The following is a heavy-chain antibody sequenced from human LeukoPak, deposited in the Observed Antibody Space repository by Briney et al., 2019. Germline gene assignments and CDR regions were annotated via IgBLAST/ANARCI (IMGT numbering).Heavy chain of an antibody. J-gene: IGHJ4*02. CDR3: ARALPSSYYYFDY. CDR1: GFTVISYE. D-gene: IGHD6-13*01. V-gene: IGHV3-48*03. Sequence: PGGSLRLSCAASGFTVISYEMNWVRQAPGKGVEWVTYISSRGNSIFYADSVKGRFTISRDNAKNSLYLQMNSLRAEDTAVYYCARALPSSYYYFDYWGQGTLVTVSS. CDR2: ISSRGNSI.